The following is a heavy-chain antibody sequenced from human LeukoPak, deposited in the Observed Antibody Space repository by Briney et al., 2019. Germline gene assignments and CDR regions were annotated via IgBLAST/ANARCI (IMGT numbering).Heavy chain of an antibody. CDR1: GFTFSSYW. V-gene: IGHV3-7*01. Sequence: QPGGSLRLSCAASGFTFSSYWMSWVRQAPGKGLEWVANIKQDGSEKYYVDSVKGRFTISRDNAKNSLYLQMNSLRAEDTAVYYCAREDFDRLLYENSPMVEFDYWGQGTLVTVSS. J-gene: IGHJ4*02. D-gene: IGHD3-9*01. CDR2: IKQDGSEK. CDR3: AREDFDRLLYENSPMVEFDY.